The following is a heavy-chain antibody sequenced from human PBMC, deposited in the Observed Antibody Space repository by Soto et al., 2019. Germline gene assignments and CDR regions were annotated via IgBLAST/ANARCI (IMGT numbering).Heavy chain of an antibody. CDR2: ISGSGGST. V-gene: IGHV3-23*01. D-gene: IGHD6-19*01. J-gene: IGHJ6*03. CDR1: GFTFSSYA. CDR3: AKARVAGTWLVSYYYMDV. Sequence: HPGGSLRLSCAASGFTFSSYAMSWVRQAPGKGLEWVSAISGSGGSTYYADSVKGRFTISRDNSKNTLYLQMNSLRAEDTAVYYCAKARVAGTWLVSYYYMDVWGKGTTVTVSS.